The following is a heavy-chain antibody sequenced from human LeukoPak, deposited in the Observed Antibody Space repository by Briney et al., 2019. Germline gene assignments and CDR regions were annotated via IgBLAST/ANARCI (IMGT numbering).Heavy chain of an antibody. CDR2: IYYSGST. V-gene: IGHV4-59*01. CDR1: GGSISSYY. Sequence: SETLSLTCTGSGGSISSYYWSWIRQPPGKGLEWIGYIYYSGSTNYNPSLKSRVTLSVDTSKNQFSLKVSSATAADTAVYYCARHGTTGANLNWFDPWGQGTLVTVSS. CDR3: ARHGTTGANLNWFDP. J-gene: IGHJ5*02. D-gene: IGHD1-1*01.